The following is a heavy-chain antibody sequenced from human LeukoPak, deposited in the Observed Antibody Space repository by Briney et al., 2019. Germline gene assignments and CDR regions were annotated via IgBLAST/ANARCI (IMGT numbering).Heavy chain of an antibody. CDR1: GFTFSDYE. CDR3: AKDYLGSSWSIDT. Sequence: GRSLRLSCAASGFTFSDYEMHWVRQPPGKGLEWVAKISYDGKKKFYVDSVKGRFTVSRDISRNILYLQMNSLRAEDTAIYHCAKDYLGSSWSIDTWGQGTLVTVSS. D-gene: IGHD6-13*01. V-gene: IGHV3-30*18. CDR2: ISYDGKKK. J-gene: IGHJ5*02.